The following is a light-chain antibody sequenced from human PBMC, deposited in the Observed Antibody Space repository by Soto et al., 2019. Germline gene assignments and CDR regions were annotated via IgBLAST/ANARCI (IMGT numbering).Light chain of an antibody. J-gene: IGKJ2*01. Sequence: EIVLTQSPGTLSFSPGERATLSCRASLSVSSSYLAWYQQKPGQAPRLLIYGASSRATGIPDRFSGSGSGTDFTLTISRLEPEDFAVYYCQQYGSSPPYTFGQGTKLEIK. CDR1: LSVSSSY. V-gene: IGKV3-20*01. CDR2: GAS. CDR3: QQYGSSPPYT.